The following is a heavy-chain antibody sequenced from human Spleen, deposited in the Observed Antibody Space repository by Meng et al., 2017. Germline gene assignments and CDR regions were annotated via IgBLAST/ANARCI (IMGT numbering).Heavy chain of an antibody. CDR1: GGSFSDYY. Sequence: QVRLQQWGAGLLKPSETLSLTCVVSGGSFSDYYWSWIRQPPGKGLEWIGEINHSGSTNYNPSLGSRATISVDTSQNNLSLKLSSVTAADSAVYYCARGPTTMAHDFDYWGQGTLVTVSS. J-gene: IGHJ4*02. CDR3: ARGPTTMAHDFDY. V-gene: IGHV4-34*01. D-gene: IGHD4-11*01. CDR2: INHSGST.